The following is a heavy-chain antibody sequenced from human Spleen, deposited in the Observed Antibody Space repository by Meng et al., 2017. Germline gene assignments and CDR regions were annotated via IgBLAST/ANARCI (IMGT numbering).Heavy chain of an antibody. D-gene: IGHD1-26*01. J-gene: IGHJ4*02. V-gene: IGHV3-48*03. CDR1: GFTVSSYE. Sequence: GESLKISCAVSGFTVSSYEMNWVRQAPGKGLEWVSYISTSGKTIYYADSVKGRFTISRDSAKNSLYLQMNSLRAEDTAVYYCARDLGRWGLDYWGQGTLGTVSS. CDR3: ARDLGRWGLDY. CDR2: ISTSGKTI.